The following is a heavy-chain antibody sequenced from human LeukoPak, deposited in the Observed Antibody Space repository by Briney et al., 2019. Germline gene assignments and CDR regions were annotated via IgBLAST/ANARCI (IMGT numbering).Heavy chain of an antibody. CDR1: GFTFSSYG. D-gene: IGHD4-11*01. J-gene: IGHJ4*02. CDR3: AKDLRSYSNFYYFDY. V-gene: IGHV3-33*06. CDR2: IWYDGSNK. Sequence: GGSLRLSCAASGFTFSSYGMHWVRQAPGKGLEWVAVIWYDGSNKYYEDSVKGRFTISRDNSKNTLYLQMNSLRAEDTAVYYCAKDLRSYSNFYYFDYWGQGTLVTVSS.